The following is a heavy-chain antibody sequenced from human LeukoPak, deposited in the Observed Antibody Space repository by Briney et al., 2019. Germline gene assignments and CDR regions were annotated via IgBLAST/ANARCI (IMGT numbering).Heavy chain of an antibody. CDR2: MSSGGTYI. CDR1: GFIFSTYS. J-gene: IGHJ4*02. CDR3: ARDRPTGASRLFVVQ. D-gene: IGHD3-3*01. Sequence: PGGSLRLSCAASGFIFSTYSMTWVRQAPGKGLEWVSSMSSGGTYIYHADSVRGRFTISRDNAKNSLSLVMKSLRAEDTAVYYCARDRPTGASRLFVVQWGQGTLVTVSS. V-gene: IGHV3-21*01.